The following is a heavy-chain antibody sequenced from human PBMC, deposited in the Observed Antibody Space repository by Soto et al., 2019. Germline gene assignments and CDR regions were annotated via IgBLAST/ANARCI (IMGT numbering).Heavy chain of an antibody. V-gene: IGHV1-69*06. CDR3: ARVEYYDFWSGVYYYYGMDV. J-gene: IGHJ6*02. D-gene: IGHD3-3*01. Sequence: VASVKVSCKASGGTFSSYAMSWVGQAPGRGLEWMGGIIPIFGTAKYAQKFQGRVTITADKYTSTAYMELSSLRSEDMAVYYCARVEYYDFWSGVYYYYGMDVWG. CDR1: GGTFSSYA. CDR2: IIPIFGTA.